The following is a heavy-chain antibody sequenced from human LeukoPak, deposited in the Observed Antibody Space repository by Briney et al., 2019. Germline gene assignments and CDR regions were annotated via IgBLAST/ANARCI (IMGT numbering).Heavy chain of an antibody. Sequence: PGGSLRLSCAASGFTFVNYTMNWVRQAPGKGLEWVSLISWVGGSTYYADSVKGRFTVSRETRKKSLYLQMNSLRTEDTTFYYGAKVGGRWACEYSYGIDYWGQGTPVTVSS. CDR3: AKVGGRWACEYSYGIDY. CDR2: ISWVGGST. J-gene: IGHJ4*03. D-gene: IGHD5-18*01. V-gene: IGHV3-43*01. CDR1: GFTFVNYT.